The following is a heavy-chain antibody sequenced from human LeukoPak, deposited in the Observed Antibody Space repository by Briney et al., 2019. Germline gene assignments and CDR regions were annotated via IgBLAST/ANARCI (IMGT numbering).Heavy chain of an antibody. Sequence: ASVKVSCKASGYTFTGYYMHWVRQAPGQGLEWMGWINPNSGGTNYAQKFQGRVTMTRDTSISTAYMELSRLRSDDTAVYYCARDDPYYDILTGYYWGQGPWSPSPQ. V-gene: IGHV1-2*02. D-gene: IGHD3-9*01. CDR1: GYTFTGYY. J-gene: IGHJ4*02. CDR3: ARDDPYYDILTGYY. CDR2: INPNSGGT.